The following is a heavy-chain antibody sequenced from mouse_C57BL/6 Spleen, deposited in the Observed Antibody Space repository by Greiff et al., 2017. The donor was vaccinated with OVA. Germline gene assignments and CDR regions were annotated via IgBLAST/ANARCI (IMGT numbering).Heavy chain of an antibody. Sequence: EVQLQQSVAELVRPGASVKLSCTASGFNIKNTYMHWVKQRPEQGLEWLGRIDPANGTTKYAPKFQGKATITADTSSNTTYLKLISLTSEDTAIYYCAIDWHYDYDVMDYWGQGTSVTVSS. V-gene: IGHV14-3*01. CDR1: GFNIKNTY. D-gene: IGHD2-4*01. CDR2: IDPANGTT. J-gene: IGHJ4*01. CDR3: AIDWHYDYDVMDY.